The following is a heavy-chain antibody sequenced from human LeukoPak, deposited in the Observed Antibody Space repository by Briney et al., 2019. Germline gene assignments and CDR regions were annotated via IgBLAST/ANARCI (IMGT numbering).Heavy chain of an antibody. D-gene: IGHD3-22*01. CDR1: GFIFSSYW. Sequence: GGSLRLSCAASGFIFSSYWMSWVRQAPGKGLEWVSYISTSGSTKYYADSVKGRFTISRDNAKNSLYLQMNSLRAEDTAVYYCARDRDPGYNDSSGYRRVNAFDIWGQGTMVTVSS. V-gene: IGHV3-48*03. J-gene: IGHJ3*02. CDR3: ARDRDPGYNDSSGYRRVNAFDI. CDR2: ISTSGSTK.